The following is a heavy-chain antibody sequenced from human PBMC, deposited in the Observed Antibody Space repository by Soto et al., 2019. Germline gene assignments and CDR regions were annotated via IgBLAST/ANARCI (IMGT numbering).Heavy chain of an antibody. D-gene: IGHD4-17*01. CDR1: GFSLSTSGVG. Sequence: QITLKESGPTLVKPTQTLTLTCTFSGFSLSTSGVGVGWIRQPPGKALEWLVVIYWDDSKNYSPSLKSRLTITQDTSKNQVVLTMTNMDPVDTATYYCAHKNYGDYPIDYWGQGTLVTVSS. J-gene: IGHJ4*02. V-gene: IGHV2-5*02. CDR3: AHKNYGDYPIDY. CDR2: IYWDDSK.